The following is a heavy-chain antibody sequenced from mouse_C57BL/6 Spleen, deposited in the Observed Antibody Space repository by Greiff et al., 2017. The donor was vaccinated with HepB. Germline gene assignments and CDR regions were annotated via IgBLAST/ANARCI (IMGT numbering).Heavy chain of an antibody. Sequence: LQESGAELARPGASVKLSCKASGYTFTSYGISWVKQRTGQGLEWIGEIYPRSGNTYYNEKFKGKATLTADKSSSTAYMELRSLTSEDSAVYFCARLDAYWGQGTLVTVSA. J-gene: IGHJ3*01. V-gene: IGHV1-81*01. CDR3: ARLDAY. CDR2: IYPRSGNT. CDR1: GYTFTSYG.